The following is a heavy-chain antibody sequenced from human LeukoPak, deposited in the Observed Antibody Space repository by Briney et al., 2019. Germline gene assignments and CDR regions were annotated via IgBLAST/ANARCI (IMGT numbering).Heavy chain of an antibody. CDR1: GYTFTSYG. J-gene: IGHJ4*02. CDR3: ARARGYYYDSSAGAADY. Sequence: ASVKVSCKASGYTFTSYGISRVRQAPGQGLEWMGWISAYNGNTNYAQKLQGRVTMTTDTSTSTAYMELRSLRSDDTAVYYCARARGYYYDSSAGAADYWGQGTLVTVSS. V-gene: IGHV1-18*01. CDR2: ISAYNGNT. D-gene: IGHD3-22*01.